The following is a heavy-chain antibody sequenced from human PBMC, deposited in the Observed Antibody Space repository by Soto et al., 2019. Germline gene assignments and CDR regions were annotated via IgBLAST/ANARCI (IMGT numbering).Heavy chain of an antibody. Sequence: GGSLRLSCAASGFTFSSYVMHWVRQAPGKGLEWVAVISYDGSNKYYADSVKGRFTISRDNSKNTLYLQMNSLRAEDTAVYYCARDTPIYYCSSTSCYLDYWGQGTLVTVSS. CDR1: GFTFSSYV. V-gene: IGHV3-30*03. J-gene: IGHJ4*02. CDR3: ARDTPIYYCSSTSCYLDY. CDR2: ISYDGSNK. D-gene: IGHD2-2*01.